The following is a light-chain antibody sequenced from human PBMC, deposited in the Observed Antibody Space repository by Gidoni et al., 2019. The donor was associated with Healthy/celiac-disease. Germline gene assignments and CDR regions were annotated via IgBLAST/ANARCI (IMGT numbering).Light chain of an antibody. Sequence: QSVLTQPPSASGTPGQRVTISCSGSSSNIGSNTVNWYPHLPGTATKLLIYSNSHRTSGVPDRFSGSKSGTSASLAISGLQSEDEADYYCAAWDDSLNGWVFGGGTKLTVL. CDR3: AAWDDSLNGWV. CDR1: SSNIGSNT. CDR2: SNS. V-gene: IGLV1-44*01. J-gene: IGLJ3*02.